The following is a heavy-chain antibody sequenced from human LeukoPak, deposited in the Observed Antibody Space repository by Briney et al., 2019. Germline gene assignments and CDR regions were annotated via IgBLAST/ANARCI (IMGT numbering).Heavy chain of an antibody. CDR3: AWGTGYCSSTSCSSYYFDY. CDR1: GGTFSSYA. D-gene: IGHD2-2*01. V-gene: IGHV1-69*13. CDR2: IIPIFGTA. J-gene: IGHJ4*02. Sequence: SVTVSCKASGGTFSSYAISWVRQAPGQGLEWMGGIIPIFGTANYAQKFQGRVTITADESTSTAYMELSSLRSEDTAVYYCAWGTGYCSSTSCSSYYFDYGGQGTLVTVS.